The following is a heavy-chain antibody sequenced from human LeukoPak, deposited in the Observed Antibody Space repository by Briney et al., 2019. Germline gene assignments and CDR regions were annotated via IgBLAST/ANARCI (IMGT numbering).Heavy chain of an antibody. D-gene: IGHD6-19*01. Sequence: ASVKVSCKVSGHTLTELSMHWVRQAPGKGLEWMGGFDPEDGETIYAQKFQGRVTMTEDTSTDTAYMELSSLRSEDTAVYYCATASHYSSGWYNVNYFDYWGQGTLVTVSS. CDR3: ATASHYSSGWYNVNYFDY. J-gene: IGHJ4*02. CDR1: GHTLTELS. V-gene: IGHV1-24*01. CDR2: FDPEDGET.